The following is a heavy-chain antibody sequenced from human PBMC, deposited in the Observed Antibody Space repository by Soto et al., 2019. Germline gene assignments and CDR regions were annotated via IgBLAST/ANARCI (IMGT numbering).Heavy chain of an antibody. CDR2: INHSGST. CDR3: ARGPNYPDP. J-gene: IGHJ5*02. CDR1: GGSFSGYY. D-gene: IGHD3-10*01. Sequence: SSETLSLTCAVYGGSFSGYYWSWIRQPPGKGLEWIGEINHSGSTNYNPSLKSRVTISVDTSKNQFSLKLSFVTAADTAVYYCARGPNYPDPWGQGTLVTVSS. V-gene: IGHV4-34*01.